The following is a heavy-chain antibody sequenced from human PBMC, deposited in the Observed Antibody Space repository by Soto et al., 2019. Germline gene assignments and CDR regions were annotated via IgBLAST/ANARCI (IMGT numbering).Heavy chain of an antibody. D-gene: IGHD3-22*01. Sequence: TGGSLRLSCAASGFTFSSYGMHWVRHAPGKGLEWVAVISYDGSNKYYADSVKGRFTISRDNSKNTLYLQMNSLRAEDTAVYYCAKVRDSSGYYYYDYWGQGTLVTVSS. V-gene: IGHV3-30*18. CDR2: ISYDGSNK. CDR1: GFTFSSYG. J-gene: IGHJ4*02. CDR3: AKVRDSSGYYYYDY.